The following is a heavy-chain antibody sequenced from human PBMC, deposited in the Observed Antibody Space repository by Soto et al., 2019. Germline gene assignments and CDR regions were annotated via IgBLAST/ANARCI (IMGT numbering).Heavy chain of an antibody. V-gene: IGHV4-30-2*01. D-gene: IGHD1-1*01. Sequence: QLQLQESGSGLVKPAETLSLTCAVSAGSITSGGYSWSWIRQPPGYGLEWIGYIYHSGSTYYDPSLMSRVAISGATSKTQFSLKLRSVTAAATAMSYCASGGLEHYSFGYWGQGTLFTVSA. J-gene: IGHJ4*02. CDR3: ASGGLEHYSFGY. CDR2: IYHSGST. CDR1: AGSITSGGYS.